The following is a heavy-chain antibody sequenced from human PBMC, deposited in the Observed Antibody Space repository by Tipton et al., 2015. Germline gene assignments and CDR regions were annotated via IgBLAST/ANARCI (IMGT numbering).Heavy chain of an antibody. CDR2: IYYSGST. Sequence: TLSLTCDVSGYSISSGYYWSWIRQPPGKGLEWIGYIYYSGSTNYNPSLKSRVTISVDTSKNRFSLKLSSVTAADTAVYYCARDLEHGMDVWGQGTTVTVSS. D-gene: IGHD5-24*01. J-gene: IGHJ6*02. V-gene: IGHV4-61*01. CDR1: GYSISSGYY. CDR3: ARDLEHGMDV.